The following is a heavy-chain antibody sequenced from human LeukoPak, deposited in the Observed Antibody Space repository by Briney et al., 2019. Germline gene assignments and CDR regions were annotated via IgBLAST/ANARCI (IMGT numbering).Heavy chain of an antibody. CDR3: ARARGYSGRMFDP. CDR2: INHSGST. Sequence: PSETLSLTCAVYGGSFSGYYWSWIRQPPGKGLEWIGEINHSGSTNYNPSLKSRVTISVDTSKNQFSLKLSSVTAADTAVHYCARARGYSGRMFDPWGQGTLVTVSS. D-gene: IGHD5-12*01. CDR1: GGSFSGYY. V-gene: IGHV4-34*01. J-gene: IGHJ5*02.